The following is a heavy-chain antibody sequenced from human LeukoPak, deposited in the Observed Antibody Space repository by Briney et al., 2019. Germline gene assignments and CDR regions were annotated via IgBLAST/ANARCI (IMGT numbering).Heavy chain of an antibody. CDR3: ARDQGSMIVVRTTNSHFDL. J-gene: IGHJ2*01. CDR1: GFTFSNYW. CDR2: INQDRSEI. D-gene: IGHD3-22*01. Sequence: GGSLRLSCAASGFTFSNYWMSWVRQAPGKGLEWLANINQDRSEIYYVDSVKGRFTISRDNGKNSLYLQINSLRADDTAVYYCARDQGSMIVVRTTNSHFDLWGRGTLVTVSS. V-gene: IGHV3-7*01.